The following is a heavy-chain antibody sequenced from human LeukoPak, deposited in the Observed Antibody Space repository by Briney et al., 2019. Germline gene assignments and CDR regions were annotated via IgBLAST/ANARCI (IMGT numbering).Heavy chain of an antibody. Sequence: GGSLRLSCAASGFTFSSYSMNWVRQAPGKGLEWVSSISSSSSYIYYADSVKGRSTISRDNAKNSLYLQMKSLRAEDTAVYYCASHHLYSSSSSLDYWGQGTLVTVSS. J-gene: IGHJ4*02. CDR2: ISSSSSYI. CDR3: ASHHLYSSSSSLDY. V-gene: IGHV3-21*01. D-gene: IGHD6-13*01. CDR1: GFTFSSYS.